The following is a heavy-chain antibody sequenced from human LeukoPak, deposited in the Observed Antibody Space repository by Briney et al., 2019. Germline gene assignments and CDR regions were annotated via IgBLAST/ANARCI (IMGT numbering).Heavy chain of an antibody. J-gene: IGHJ5*02. CDR2: IYYSGST. D-gene: IGHD6-6*01. CDR3: TRPRGWQLGFDP. Sequence: PSETLSLTCTVSGGSISSSSYYWGWIRQPPGKGLEWIGSIYYSGSTYYNPSLKTRVTISVDTSKNQFSLKLSSVTAADTAVYYCTRPRGWQLGFDPWGQGTLVTVSS. CDR1: GGSISSSSYY. V-gene: IGHV4-39*07.